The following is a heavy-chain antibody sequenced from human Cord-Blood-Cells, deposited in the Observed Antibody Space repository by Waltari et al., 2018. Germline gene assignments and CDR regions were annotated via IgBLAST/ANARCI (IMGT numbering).Heavy chain of an antibody. CDR3: ARGHGELLSSTSCFDY. Sequence: QVQLQQWGAGLLKPSETLSLTCAVYGGSFSGYYWSWIRQPPGKGLEWIGEINHSGSTNYTPSLKSRVTISVDTSKNQFSLKLGSVTAADTAVYYCARGHGELLSSTSCFDYWGQGTLVTVSS. J-gene: IGHJ4*02. D-gene: IGHD2-2*01. CDR1: GGSFSGYY. V-gene: IGHV4-34*01. CDR2: INHSGST.